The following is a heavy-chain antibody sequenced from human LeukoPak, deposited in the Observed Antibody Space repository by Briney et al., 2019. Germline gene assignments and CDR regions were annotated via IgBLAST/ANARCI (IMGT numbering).Heavy chain of an antibody. J-gene: IGHJ5*02. CDR3: ARDLYSSGWSGVDL. V-gene: IGHV3-33*01. CDR1: GFKFNTHG. D-gene: IGHD6-19*01. Sequence: GGSLRLSCAASGFKFNTHGMHWVRQPPGKGLEWVAVIWYDGSDKYYADSVKGRFTISRDNSKNTLYLQMNSMRAEDTAVYYCARDLYSSGWSGVDLWGQETPVTVSS. CDR2: IWYDGSDK.